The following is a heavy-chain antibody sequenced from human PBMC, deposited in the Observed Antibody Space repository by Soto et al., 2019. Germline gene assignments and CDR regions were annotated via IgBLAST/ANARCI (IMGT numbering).Heavy chain of an antibody. V-gene: IGHV3-23*01. Sequence: PGGSLRVYCAAAGFTFSSYAMSWVRQAPGKGLEWVSAISGSGGSTYYADSVKGRFTISRDNSKNTLYLQMNSLRAEDTAVYYCAKVAAIITIFGVVIIPCYLDYWAQGTLVTVSS. D-gene: IGHD3-3*01. J-gene: IGHJ4*02. CDR1: GFTFSSYA. CDR3: AKVAAIITIFGVVIIPCYLDY. CDR2: ISGSGGST.